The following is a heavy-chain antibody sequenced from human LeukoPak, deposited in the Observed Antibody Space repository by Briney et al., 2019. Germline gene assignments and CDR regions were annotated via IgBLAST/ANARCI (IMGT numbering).Heavy chain of an antibody. CDR1: GFTFGDYA. V-gene: IGHV3-49*03. CDR3: TRDGLEGYCSSTSCYWTWFFDY. D-gene: IGHD2-2*01. CDR2: IKNKAYGGTT. J-gene: IGHJ4*02. Sequence: GQSLRLSCPAPGFTFGDYAMSWFRQAPGKGPEWVGFIKNKAYGGTTEYAAFVKGRFNISRDDCKRIAYLQMNSLKTEDTAVYYCTRDGLEGYCSSTSCYWTWFFDYWGQGTLVTVSS.